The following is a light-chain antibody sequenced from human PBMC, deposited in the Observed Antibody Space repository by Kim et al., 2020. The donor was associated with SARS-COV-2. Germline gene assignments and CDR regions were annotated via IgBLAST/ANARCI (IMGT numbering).Light chain of an antibody. Sequence: EIVLTQSPATLSLPPGERATLSCRASQSVSSYLAWYQQKPGQAPRLLIYDASNRATGIPPRFSGSGSGTDFTLTISSLEPEDFAVYYCQQRSDWPPSLTFGGGTKVDIK. CDR3: QQRSDWPPSLT. J-gene: IGKJ4*01. CDR1: QSVSSY. V-gene: IGKV3-11*01. CDR2: DAS.